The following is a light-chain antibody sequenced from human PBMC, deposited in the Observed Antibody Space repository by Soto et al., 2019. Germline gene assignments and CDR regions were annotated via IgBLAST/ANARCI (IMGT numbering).Light chain of an antibody. J-gene: IGKJ2*01. CDR2: GAS. CDR1: QSVSSSY. CDR3: QQYGSSPPYT. Sequence: EIVLTQSPGTLSLSPGERATLSCRASQSVSSSYLDWYQQKPGQAPRLLIYGASSRATGIPDRFSGSGSGTDFTLTISRLEPEDFAVYYCQQYGSSPPYTFGQRTKLEIK. V-gene: IGKV3-20*01.